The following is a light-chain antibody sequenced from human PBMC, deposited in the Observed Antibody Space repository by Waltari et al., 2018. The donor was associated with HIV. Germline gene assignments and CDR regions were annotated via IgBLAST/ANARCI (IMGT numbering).Light chain of an antibody. CDR2: DAS. Sequence: EIVLTQSPATLSLSPGERATLSCRASQSVSSYLAWYQQKPGQAPRLLIYDASNRATGIPARFSGSGSGTDFTLTICSLEPEDFAVYYCHQRTNSRTFGQGTKVEIK. CDR3: HQRTNSRT. CDR1: QSVSSY. V-gene: IGKV3-11*01. J-gene: IGKJ1*01.